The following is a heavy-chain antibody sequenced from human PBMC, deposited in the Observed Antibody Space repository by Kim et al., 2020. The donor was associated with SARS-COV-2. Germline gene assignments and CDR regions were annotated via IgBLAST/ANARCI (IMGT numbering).Heavy chain of an antibody. J-gene: IGHJ4*02. CDR3: AKDSSGWQDY. Sequence: GGSLRLSCAASGFTFDDYAMHWVRQAPGKGLEWVSGISWNSGSIGYADSVKGRFTISRDNAKNSLYLQMNSLRAEDTALYYCAKDSSGWQDYWGQGTLVT. CDR2: ISWNSGSI. D-gene: IGHD6-19*01. V-gene: IGHV3-9*01. CDR1: GFTFDDYA.